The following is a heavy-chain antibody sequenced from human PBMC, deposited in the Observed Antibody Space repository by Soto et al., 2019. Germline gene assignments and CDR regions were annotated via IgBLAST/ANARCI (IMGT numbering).Heavy chain of an antibody. CDR3: ARDRGSSWYRSGYYYGMDV. D-gene: IGHD6-13*01. CDR1: GFTFSSYS. Sequence: WGSLRLSCAASGFTFSSYSINWGRHSPFKGLEWVSSISSSSSYIYYADSVKGRFTISRDNAKNSLYLQMNSLRAEDTAVYYCARDRGSSWYRSGYYYGMDVWGQGTTVTVSS. V-gene: IGHV3-21*01. J-gene: IGHJ6*02. CDR2: ISSSSSYI.